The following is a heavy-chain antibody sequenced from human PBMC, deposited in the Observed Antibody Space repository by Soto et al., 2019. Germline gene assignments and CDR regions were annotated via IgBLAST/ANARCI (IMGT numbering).Heavy chain of an antibody. CDR3: ARAVGSSCYFSYFDY. V-gene: IGHV4-31*03. CDR1: AGGSISSGDSY. J-gene: IGHJ4*02. Sequence: QVQLQESGPGLVKPAQTLSLTCTVSAGGSISSGDSYWSWIRQHPGKSLEYIGHIYYGSTYYNPSLKSRVSTSADTSKNQFSLNLNSVTAADTALDYCARAVGSSCYFSYFDYWGQGTLVPVSS. CDR2: IYYGST. D-gene: IGHD2-2*01.